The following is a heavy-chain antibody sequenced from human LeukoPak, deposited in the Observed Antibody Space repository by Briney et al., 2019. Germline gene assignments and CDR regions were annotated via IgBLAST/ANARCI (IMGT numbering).Heavy chain of an antibody. CDR2: ISYDGSNK. CDR3: ARDPAYYSSSWYSDY. D-gene: IGHD6-13*01. V-gene: IGHV3-30-3*01. J-gene: IGHJ4*02. Sequence: GRSLRLSCAASEFTFSSYAMHWVRQAPGKGLEWVAVISYDGSNKYYADSVKGRFTISRDNSKNTLYLQMNSLRAEDTAVYYCARDPAYYSSSWYSDYWGQGTLVTVSS. CDR1: EFTFSSYA.